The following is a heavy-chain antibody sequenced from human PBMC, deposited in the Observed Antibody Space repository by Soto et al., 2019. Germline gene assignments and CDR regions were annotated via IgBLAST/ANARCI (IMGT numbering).Heavy chain of an antibody. CDR2: IYYSGST. D-gene: IGHD6-19*01. CDR1: GGSISSSSYY. Sequence: SETLSLTCTVSGGSISSSSYYWGWIRQPPGKGLEWIGSIYYSGSTYYNPSLKSRVTISVDTSKNQFSLKLSSVTAADTAVYYCARDLRVGYSSGWYYFDYWGQGTLVTVSS. J-gene: IGHJ4*02. CDR3: ARDLRVGYSSGWYYFDY. V-gene: IGHV4-39*07.